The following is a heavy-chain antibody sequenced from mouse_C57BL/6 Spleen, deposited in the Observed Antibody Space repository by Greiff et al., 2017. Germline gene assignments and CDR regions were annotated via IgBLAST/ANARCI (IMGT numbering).Heavy chain of an antibody. CDR2: IDPSDSNT. CDR3: ASKTGTSWFTY. Sequence: QVQLQQSGAELVMPGASVKMSCKASGYTFTSYWMHWVKQRPGQGLEWIGEIDPSDSNTNYNQKFKGKSTLTVDKSSSTAYMQLSSLTSENSAFYYWASKTGTSWFTYGGQGTLVTVSA. J-gene: IGHJ3*01. D-gene: IGHD3-2*01. CDR1: GYTFTSYW. V-gene: IGHV1-69*01.